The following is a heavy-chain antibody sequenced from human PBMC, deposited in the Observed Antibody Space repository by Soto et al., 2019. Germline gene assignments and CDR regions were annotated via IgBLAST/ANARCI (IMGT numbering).Heavy chain of an antibody. CDR1: GGSISSYY. CDR3: ARGGRLGWFDP. J-gene: IGHJ5*02. V-gene: IGHV4-59*01. CDR2: IYYSGST. Sequence: SETLSLTCTVSGGSISSYYWSWIRQPPGKGLEWIGYIYYSGSTNYNPSHKSRVTISVDTSKNQFSLKLSSVTAADTAVYYCARGGRLGWFDPWGQGTLVTVSS. D-gene: IGHD3-16*01.